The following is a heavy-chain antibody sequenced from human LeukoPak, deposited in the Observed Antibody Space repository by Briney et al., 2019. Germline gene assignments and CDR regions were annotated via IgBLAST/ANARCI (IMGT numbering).Heavy chain of an antibody. CDR3: ARGAGTYWYFDL. J-gene: IGHJ2*01. CDR1: GYTFTGYY. V-gene: IGHV1-2*02. CDR2: INPDSGGT. Sequence: ASVKVSCKASGYTFTGYYLHWVRQAPGQGLEWMGWINPDSGGTNYAQKFQGRVTMTRDTSIYTAYMELSRLRSDDTAVYYCARGAGTYWYFDLWGRGTLVTVSS. D-gene: IGHD3-10*01.